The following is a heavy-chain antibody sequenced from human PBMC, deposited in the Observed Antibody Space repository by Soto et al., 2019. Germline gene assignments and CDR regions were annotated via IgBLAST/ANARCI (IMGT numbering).Heavy chain of an antibody. CDR2: IFYSGST. CDR3: ARLYSSSSSLFDY. CDR1: GGSISSSRYY. J-gene: IGHJ4*02. Sequence: SETLSLTCTVSGGSISSSRYYWGWIRQPPGKGLEWIGSIFYSGSTYYNPSLKSRVTIFVDTSKNQFSLKLSSVTAADTAIYYCARLYSSSSSLFDYWGQGTLVTVSS. V-gene: IGHV4-39*01. D-gene: IGHD6-6*01.